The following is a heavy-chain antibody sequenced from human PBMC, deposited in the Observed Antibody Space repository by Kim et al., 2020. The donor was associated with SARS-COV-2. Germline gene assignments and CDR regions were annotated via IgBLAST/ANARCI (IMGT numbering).Heavy chain of an antibody. D-gene: IGHD2-2*01. CDR1: GFTFSSYW. J-gene: IGHJ3*02. CDR2: INSDGSST. V-gene: IGHV3-74*01. CDR3: ARVEVGDIVVVPAAMSGAFDI. Sequence: GGSLRLSCAASGFTFSSYWMHWVRQAPGKGLVWVSRINSDGSSTSYADSVKGRFTISRDNAKNTLYLQMNSLRAEDTAVYYCARVEVGDIVVVPAAMSGAFDIWGQGTMVTVSS.